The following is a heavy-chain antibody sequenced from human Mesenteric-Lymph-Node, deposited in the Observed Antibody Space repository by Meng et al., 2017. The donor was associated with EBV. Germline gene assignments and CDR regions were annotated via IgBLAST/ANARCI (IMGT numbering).Heavy chain of an antibody. CDR2: FSNTRST. J-gene: IGHJ4*02. CDR1: GDSVTRRSSY. CDR3: ARQYIWNFFDY. V-gene: IGHV4-39*01. Sequence: QVQLQESCPGLMRPSETLLLTCTVSGDSVTRRSSYWGWIRQPPGQGLEWIGSFSNTRSTSYNPSLTSRVSISVDTARNHFSLSLSSLTAADTAVYYCARQYIWNFFDYWGQGALITVSS. D-gene: IGHD1-20*01.